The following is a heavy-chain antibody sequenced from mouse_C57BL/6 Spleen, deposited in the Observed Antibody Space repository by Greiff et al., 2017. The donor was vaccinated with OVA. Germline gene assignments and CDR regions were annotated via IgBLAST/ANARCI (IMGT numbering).Heavy chain of an antibody. Sequence: EVNVVESGGGLVKPGGSLKLSCAASGFTFSDYGMHWVRQAPEKGLEWVAYISSGSSTIYYADTVKGRFTISRDNAKNTLFLQMTSLRSEDTAMYYCARLGGYDEAMDYWGQGTSVTVSS. CDR3: ARLGGYDEAMDY. CDR1: GFTFSDYG. CDR2: ISSGSSTI. V-gene: IGHV5-17*01. D-gene: IGHD2-2*01. J-gene: IGHJ4*01.